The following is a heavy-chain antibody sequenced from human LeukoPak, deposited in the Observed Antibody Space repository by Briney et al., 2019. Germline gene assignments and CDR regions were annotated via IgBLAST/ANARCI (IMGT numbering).Heavy chain of an antibody. V-gene: IGHV3-21*01. D-gene: IGHD3-22*01. Sequence: VGSLRLSRLASGYTFSSYSRNWVRQAPGKGVECVPSISERGNYIYYADSVRGRFRISRDDDRDSMFLEMNSLRAEDTAVYYCVRLRRNSDTSGFYYYYDFWGQGTLVTVSS. CDR2: ISERGNYI. J-gene: IGHJ4*02. CDR1: GYTFSSYS. CDR3: VRLRRNSDTSGFYYYYDF.